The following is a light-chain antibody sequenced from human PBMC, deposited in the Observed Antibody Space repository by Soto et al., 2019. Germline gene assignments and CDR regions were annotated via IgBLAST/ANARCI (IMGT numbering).Light chain of an antibody. Sequence: DIQMTQSPSSLSASVGDRVTITCRASQRINNDLHWYQQKPGRAPKLLIYDVSTLQTGVPTRFSGSASGTAFTLTMSSLQPADFAAYYYHQTYSLPLAFGQGTKVQIK. CDR1: QRINND. J-gene: IGKJ1*01. V-gene: IGKV1-39*01. CDR3: HQTYSLPLA. CDR2: DVS.